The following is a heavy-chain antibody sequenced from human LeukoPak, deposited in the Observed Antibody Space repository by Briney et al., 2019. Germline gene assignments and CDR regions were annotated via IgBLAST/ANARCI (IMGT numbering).Heavy chain of an antibody. CDR2: IYYSGST. CDR3: ARYCSSTSCRIDAFDI. CDR1: GGSISSHY. D-gene: IGHD2-2*01. J-gene: IGHJ3*02. V-gene: IGHV4-59*11. Sequence: SETLSLTCTVSGGSISSHYWSWIRQPPGKGLEWIGYIYYSGSTNYNPSLKSRVTISVDTSKNQFSLKLSSVTAADTAVYYYARYCSSTSCRIDAFDIWGQGTMVTVSS.